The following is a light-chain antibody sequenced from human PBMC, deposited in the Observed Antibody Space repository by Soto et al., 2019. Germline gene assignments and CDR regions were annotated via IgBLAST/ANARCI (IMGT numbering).Light chain of an antibody. CDR3: QQYDRSPRT. J-gene: IGKJ1*01. CDR2: GAS. V-gene: IGKV3-20*01. Sequence: EIVLTQSPGTLSLSPGERATLSCRASQRISSSYLAWYQQRPGQAPRLLIYGASSRATGIPDRFSGSGSGTDFTLTISRLEPEDFAVYYCQQYDRSPRTFGQGTKVEIK. CDR1: QRISSSY.